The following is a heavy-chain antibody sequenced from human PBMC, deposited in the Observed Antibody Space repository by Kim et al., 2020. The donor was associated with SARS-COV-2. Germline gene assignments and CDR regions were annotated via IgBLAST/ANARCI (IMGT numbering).Heavy chain of an antibody. D-gene: IGHD6-13*01. CDR2: INHSGST. CDR1: GGSFSGYY. J-gene: IGHJ6*02. V-gene: IGHV4-34*01. Sequence: SETLSLTRAVYGGSFSGYYWSWIRQPPGKGLEWIGEINHSGSTNYNPSLKSRVTISVDTSKNQFSLKLSSVTAADTAVYYCARGPGGSSSWYQDYYYYGMDVWGQGTTVTVSS. CDR3: ARGPGGSSSWYQDYYYYGMDV.